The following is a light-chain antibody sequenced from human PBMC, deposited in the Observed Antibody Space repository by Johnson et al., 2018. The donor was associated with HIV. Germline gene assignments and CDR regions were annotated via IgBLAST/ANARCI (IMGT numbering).Light chain of an antibody. V-gene: IGLV1-51*01. CDR2: DNN. Sequence: QLVLTQPPSVSAAPGQKVTISCSGSSSNIGNNYVSWYQQLPGTAPKLLIYDNNKRPSGIPDRFSGSKSGTSATLGITGLQTGDEADDYFGTWDSSLSAYVCGTGTKVTVL. CDR3: GTWDSSLSAYV. J-gene: IGLJ1*01. CDR1: SSNIGNNY.